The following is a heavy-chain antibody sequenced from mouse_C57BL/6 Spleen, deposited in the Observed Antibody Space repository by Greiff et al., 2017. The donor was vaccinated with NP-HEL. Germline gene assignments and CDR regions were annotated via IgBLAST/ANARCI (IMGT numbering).Heavy chain of an antibody. Sequence: QVQLQQSDAELVKPGASVKISCKVSGYTFTDHTIHWMKQRPEQGLEWIGYIYPRDGSTKYNEKFKGKATLTADKSSSTAYLQLHSLTSEDSAVYFCARYEEDLSLVMDYWGQGTSVTVSS. J-gene: IGHJ4*01. V-gene: IGHV1-78*01. CDR3: ARYEEDLSLVMDY. CDR2: IYPRDGST. CDR1: GYTFTDHT. D-gene: IGHD1-1*01.